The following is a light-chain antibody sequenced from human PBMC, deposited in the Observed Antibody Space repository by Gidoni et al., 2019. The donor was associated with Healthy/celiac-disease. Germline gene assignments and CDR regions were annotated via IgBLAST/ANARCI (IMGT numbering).Light chain of an antibody. V-gene: IGKV4-1*01. CDR2: WAS. CDR1: QSVLYSSNNKNY. Sequence: DIVMPQSPDSLAVSLGERATINCKSSQSVLYSSNNKNYLAWYQQKPGQPPKLLIYWASTRESGVPDRFSGSGSGTDFTLTISSLQAEDVAVYYCQQYYSTPPMYTFXQXTKLEIK. CDR3: QQYYSTPPMYT. J-gene: IGKJ2*01.